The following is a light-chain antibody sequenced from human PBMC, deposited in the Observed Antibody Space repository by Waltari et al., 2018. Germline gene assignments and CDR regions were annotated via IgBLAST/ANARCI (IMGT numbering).Light chain of an antibody. V-gene: IGKV3-11*01. Sequence: EIVLTQSPGTLSLSPGERATLSCRASQSVSNMLAWYQQKPGQAPRLLIYDTSNRATSIPARFSGSGSGTDFTLTISSLEPQDFAVYYCQQRSNWPPTFGQGTKVEI. J-gene: IGKJ1*01. CDR2: DTS. CDR3: QQRSNWPPT. CDR1: QSVSNM.